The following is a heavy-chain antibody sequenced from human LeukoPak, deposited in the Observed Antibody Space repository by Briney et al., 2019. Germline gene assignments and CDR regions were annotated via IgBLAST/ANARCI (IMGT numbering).Heavy chain of an antibody. V-gene: IGHV4-31*11. D-gene: IGHD3-22*01. J-gene: IGHJ3*02. CDR1: GGSFSGFF. Sequence: SETLSLTCAVYGGSFSGFFRSWIRQHPGKGLEWIGYIYYSGSTYYNPSLKSRVTISVDTSKNQFSLKLSSVTAADTAVYYCARDCGYYYDCRGMGAFDIWGQGTMVTVSS. CDR3: ARDCGYYYDCRGMGAFDI. CDR2: IYYSGST.